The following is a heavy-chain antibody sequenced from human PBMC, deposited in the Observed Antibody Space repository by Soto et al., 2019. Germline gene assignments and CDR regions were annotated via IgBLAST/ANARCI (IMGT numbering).Heavy chain of an antibody. CDR1: GGSISSGDYY. CDR3: ASGRPDGARLDP. J-gene: IGHJ5*02. Sequence: QVQLQESGPGLVKPSQTLSLTCTVSGGSISSGDYYWSWIRQPPGKGLEWIGYIYHSGSTYYNPSPPGRATISVDTPKIQFSLTLSSVTAAATTVYYCASGRPDGARLDPWGQGTLVTVSS. CDR2: IYHSGST. V-gene: IGHV4-30-4*01.